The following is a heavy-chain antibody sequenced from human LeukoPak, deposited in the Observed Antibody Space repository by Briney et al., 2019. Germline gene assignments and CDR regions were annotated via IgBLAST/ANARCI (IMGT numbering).Heavy chain of an antibody. Sequence: PSETLSLTCTVSGGSISIYYWSWIWQPPGKGLEWIGYIYDSGSTNYNPSLKSRVTISVDTSKNQFSLKLSSVTAADTAVYYCARVAWSGSTSDVFDIWGQGTMVTVSS. CDR1: GGSISIYY. CDR2: IYDSGST. D-gene: IGHD3-3*01. J-gene: IGHJ3*02. V-gene: IGHV4-59*08. CDR3: ARVAWSGSTSDVFDI.